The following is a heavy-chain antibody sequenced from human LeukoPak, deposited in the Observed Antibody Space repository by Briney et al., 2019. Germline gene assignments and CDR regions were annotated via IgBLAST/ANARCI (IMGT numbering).Heavy chain of an antibody. V-gene: IGHV4-4*07. CDR3: ARDQRYSXXXGFDY. D-gene: IGHD5-18*01. CDR2: IYTSGST. Sequence: SETLSLTCTVSGGSISSYYWSWIRQPAGKGLEWIGRIYTSGSTNYNPSLKSRVTMSVDTSKNQFSLKLSSVTAADTAVYYCARDQRYSXXXGFDYWGQGTLVTVSS. CDR1: GGSISSYY. J-gene: IGHJ4*02.